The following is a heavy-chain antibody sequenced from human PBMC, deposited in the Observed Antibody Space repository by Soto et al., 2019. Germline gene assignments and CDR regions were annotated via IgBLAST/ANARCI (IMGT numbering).Heavy chain of an antibody. J-gene: IGHJ6*02. Sequence: ASVKVSCKASGYTFTSYYMHWVRQAPGQGLEWMGIINPSGGSTSYAQKFQGRVTMTRDTSTSTVYMELSSLRFEDTAVYYCARVQPRYYGSGSAHYYYYYGMDVWGQGTTVTVSS. CDR3: ARVQPRYYGSGSAHYYYYYGMDV. CDR1: GYTFTSYY. V-gene: IGHV1-46*01. CDR2: INPSGGST. D-gene: IGHD3-10*01.